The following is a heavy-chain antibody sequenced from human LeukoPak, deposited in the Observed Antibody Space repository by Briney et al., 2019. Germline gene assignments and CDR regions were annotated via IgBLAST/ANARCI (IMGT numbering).Heavy chain of an antibody. CDR2: MNLDGGEK. CDR3: ARDDGFSCYSY. CDR1: GFTFSSYW. J-gene: IGHJ4*02. V-gene: IGHV3-7*01. D-gene: IGHD3/OR15-3a*01. Sequence: PGGSLRLSCAASGFTFSSYWMTWVRQAPGKGLEWVANMNLDGGEKYYVDSVKGRFVISRDNAKNSLYLQMNSLTAEDTAIYYCARDDGFSCYSYWGQGTLVTVSS.